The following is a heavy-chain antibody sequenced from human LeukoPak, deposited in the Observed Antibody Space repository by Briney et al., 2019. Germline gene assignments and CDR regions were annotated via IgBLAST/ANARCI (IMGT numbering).Heavy chain of an antibody. Sequence: ASVTVSCTASGGTFSSYAISWVRQDPGQGLEWMGGIIPIFGTANYAQKFQGRVTITADESTSTAYMELSSLRSEDTAVYYCARMSPGDLFDYWGQGTLVTVSS. CDR1: GGTFSSYA. CDR3: ARMSPGDLFDY. D-gene: IGHD7-27*01. J-gene: IGHJ4*02. CDR2: IIPIFGTA. V-gene: IGHV1-69*01.